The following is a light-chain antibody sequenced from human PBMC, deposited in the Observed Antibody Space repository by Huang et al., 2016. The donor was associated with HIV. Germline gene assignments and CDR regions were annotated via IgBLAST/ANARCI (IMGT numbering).Light chain of an antibody. CDR2: DAS. V-gene: IGKV3-11*01. CDR1: QSVSSY. J-gene: IGKJ4*01. CDR3: QQRSNWPGT. Sequence: EIVLTQSPATLSLSPGERATLSCRASQSVSSYLAWYQQKPGQAPRLLIYDASNRATGIPARCSGRWSGTDFTLTISILEPEDFAVYYGQQRSNWPGTFGGGTKVEIK.